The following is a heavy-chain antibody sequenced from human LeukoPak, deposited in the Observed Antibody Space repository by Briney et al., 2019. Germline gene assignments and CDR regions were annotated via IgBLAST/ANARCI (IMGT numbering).Heavy chain of an antibody. CDR1: GFTFSSYA. D-gene: IGHD1-7*01. CDR3: AKDNWNYVETFDY. Sequence: PGGSLRLSCAASGFTFSSYAMHWVRQAPGKGLEWVAVISYDGSNKYYADSVKGRFTISRDNSKNTLYLQMNSLRAEDTAVYYCAKDNWNYVETFDYWGQGTLVTVSS. V-gene: IGHV3-30-3*01. J-gene: IGHJ4*02. CDR2: ISYDGSNK.